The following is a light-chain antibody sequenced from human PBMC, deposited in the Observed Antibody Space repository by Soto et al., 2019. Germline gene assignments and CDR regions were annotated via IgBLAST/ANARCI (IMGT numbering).Light chain of an antibody. Sequence: DIQMTQSPSALSASTGDRVTITCQASQDIRHYLNWYQQKPGKAPKLLIYDASKLQTVVPSRFRGSGSGTTFTFIISSLQPEDFALYYCQQYDKLVTFGQGTKVEMK. CDR2: DAS. CDR1: QDIRHY. V-gene: IGKV1-33*01. CDR3: QQYDKLVT. J-gene: IGKJ1*01.